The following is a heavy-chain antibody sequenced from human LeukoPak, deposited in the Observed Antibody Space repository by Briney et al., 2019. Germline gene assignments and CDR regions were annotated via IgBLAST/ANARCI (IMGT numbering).Heavy chain of an antibody. D-gene: IGHD6-25*01. V-gene: IGHV3-74*03. Sequence: GGSLRLSCTASGFTFSSYWMHWVRQAPGKGLVWVSRINSDGSATTYADSVRGRFTISRDNAKNTLYLQMNSLRAEDTAVYYCVTANFHVFEIWGQGTMVTVSS. CDR2: INSDGSAT. CDR1: GFTFSSYW. CDR3: VTANFHVFEI. J-gene: IGHJ3*02.